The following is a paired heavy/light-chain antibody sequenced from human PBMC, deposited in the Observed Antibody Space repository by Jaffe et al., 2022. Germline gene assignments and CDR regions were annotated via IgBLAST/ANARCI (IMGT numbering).Heavy chain of an antibody. D-gene: IGHD3-9*01. J-gene: IGHJ4*02. Sequence: EVQLVESGGGLVKPGGSLRLSCAASGFTFSNAWMSWVRQAPGKGLEWVGRIKSKTDGGTTDYAAPVKGRFTISRDDSKNTLYLQMNSLKTEDTAVYYCTTDPEVLRYFDWLLDIDYWGQGTLVTVSS. CDR2: IKSKTDGGTT. V-gene: IGHV3-15*01. CDR1: GFTFSNAW. CDR3: TTDPEVLRYFDWLLDIDY.
Light chain of an antibody. J-gene: IGLJ3*02. V-gene: IGLV6-57*02. Sequence: NFMLTQPHSVSESPGKTVTISCTGSSGSIASNYVQWYQQRPGSAPTTVIYEDNQRPSGVPDRFSGSIDSSSNSASLTISGLKTEDEADYYCQSYDSSNHWVFGGGTKLTVL. CDR3: QSYDSSNHWV. CDR2: EDN. CDR1: SGSIASNY.